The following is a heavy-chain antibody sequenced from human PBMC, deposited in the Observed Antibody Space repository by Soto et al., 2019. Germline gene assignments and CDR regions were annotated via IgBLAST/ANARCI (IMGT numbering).Heavy chain of an antibody. CDR3: ARVADSGYDLGYFDY. D-gene: IGHD5-12*01. J-gene: IGHJ4*02. V-gene: IGHV1-3*01. Sequence: ASVKVSCKASGYTFTSYAMHWVRQAPGQRLEWMGWINAGNGNTKYSQKFQGRVTITRDTSASTAYMELSSLRSEDTAVYYCARVADSGYDLGYFDYWGQGTLVTVSS. CDR1: GYTFTSYA. CDR2: INAGNGNT.